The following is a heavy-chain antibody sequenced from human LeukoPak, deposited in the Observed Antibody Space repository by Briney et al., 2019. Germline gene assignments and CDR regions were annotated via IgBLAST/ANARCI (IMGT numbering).Heavy chain of an antibody. V-gene: IGHV4-59*01. CDR1: GGSISSYY. J-gene: IGHJ4*02. Sequence: SETLSLTCTVSGGSISSYYWSWIRQPPGKGLEWIGYIYYSGSTNYNLSLKSRVTISVDTSKNQFSLKLSSVTAADTAVYYCATDFTYYYDSSGYLARPLDYWGQGTLVTVSS. D-gene: IGHD3-22*01. CDR2: IYYSGST. CDR3: ATDFTYYYDSSGYLARPLDY.